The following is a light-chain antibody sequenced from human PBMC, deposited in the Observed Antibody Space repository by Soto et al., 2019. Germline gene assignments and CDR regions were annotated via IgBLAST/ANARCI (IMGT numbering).Light chain of an antibody. J-gene: IGKJ1*01. V-gene: IGKV3-20*01. CDR2: GAS. CDR3: QHYCSSPRT. Sequence: IVLTQSPCTLSLSPGERATLSCRASQSVSNSYLAWYQQKPGQAPRLLIYGASSRATGIPDRFSGSGSGTDFTLTISRLEPEDFAVYYCQHYCSSPRTFGQGTKVEVK. CDR1: QSVSNSY.